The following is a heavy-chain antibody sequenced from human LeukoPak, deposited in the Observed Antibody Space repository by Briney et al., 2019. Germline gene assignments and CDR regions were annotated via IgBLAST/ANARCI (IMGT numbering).Heavy chain of an antibody. V-gene: IGHV3-21*01. Sequence: GGSLRLSCAASGCTFSSYSMNWVRQAPGKGLEWVSSISSSSSYIYYADSVKGRFTISRDNAKNSLYLQMNSLRAEDTAVYYCARGYPDYYYGSGSYYNAPPYYYYYMDVWGKGTTVTVSS. CDR1: GCTFSSYS. J-gene: IGHJ6*03. CDR3: ARGYPDYYYGSGSYYNAPPYYYYYMDV. D-gene: IGHD3-10*01. CDR2: ISSSSSYI.